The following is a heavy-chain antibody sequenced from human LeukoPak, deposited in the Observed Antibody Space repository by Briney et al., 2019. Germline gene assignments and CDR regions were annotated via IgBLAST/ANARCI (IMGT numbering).Heavy chain of an antibody. J-gene: IGHJ4*02. V-gene: IGHV3-23*01. D-gene: IGHD6-19*01. CDR2: ISDSGGST. CDR1: GFTFNTYA. Sequence: GGSLRLSCSASGFTFNTYAMSWVRQAPGKGLEWVSGISDSGGSTYYADSVKGRFTISRDNSKNTLYLQMNSLRAEDTAVYYCAKMPVSYSSGWSNFDYWGQGTLVTVSS. CDR3: AKMPVSYSSGWSNFDY.